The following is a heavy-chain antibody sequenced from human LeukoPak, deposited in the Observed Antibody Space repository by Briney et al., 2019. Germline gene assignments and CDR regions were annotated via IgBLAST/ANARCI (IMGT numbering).Heavy chain of an antibody. J-gene: IGHJ6*03. Sequence: PGGSLRLSCAASGFTFSSYGMSWVRQAPGKGLVWASRINSDGSSTSYADSVKGRYTISRDNAKNTLYLQMNSLRAEDTAVYYCARINIVEYYYYYYMDVWGKGTTVTVSS. CDR2: INSDGSST. D-gene: IGHD3-16*02. CDR3: ARINIVEYYYYYYMDV. CDR1: GFTFSSYG. V-gene: IGHV3-74*01.